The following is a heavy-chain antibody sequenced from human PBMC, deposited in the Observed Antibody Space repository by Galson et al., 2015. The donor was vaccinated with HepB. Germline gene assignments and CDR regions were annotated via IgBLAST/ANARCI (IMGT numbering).Heavy chain of an antibody. CDR2: TYYRSKWYN. V-gene: IGHV6-1*01. Sequence: CAISGDSVSSNSAAWNWIRQSPSRGLEWLGRTYYRSKWYNDYAVSVKSRITINPDTSKNQFSLQLNSVTPEDTAVYYCARDSGWPREGVFDYWGQGTLVTVSS. J-gene: IGHJ4*02. D-gene: IGHD6-19*01. CDR1: GDSVSSNSAA. CDR3: ARDSGWPREGVFDY.